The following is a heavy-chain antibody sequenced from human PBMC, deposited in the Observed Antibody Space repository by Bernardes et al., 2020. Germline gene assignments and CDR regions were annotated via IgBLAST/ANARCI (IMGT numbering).Heavy chain of an antibody. V-gene: IGHV1-2*02. Sequence: ASVKVSCKASGYTFSDYYIHWLRQAPGQGFEWMGWISPKSGATNYAQKFQGRVTMTRDTAISTEYMQLSRLTSDDTAVYYCARGELTYYYDSSGYQIDYWGQGTLVTVSS. CDR1: GYTFSDYY. CDR2: ISPKSGAT. D-gene: IGHD3-22*01. CDR3: ARGELTYYYDSSGYQIDY. J-gene: IGHJ4*02.